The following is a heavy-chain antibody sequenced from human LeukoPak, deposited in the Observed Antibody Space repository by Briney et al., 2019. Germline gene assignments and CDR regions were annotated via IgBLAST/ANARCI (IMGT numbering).Heavy chain of an antibody. CDR2: INPNNGDS. V-gene: IGHV1-8*03. CDR3: ARTTSFTASCYDY. J-gene: IGHJ4*02. CDR1: GYTFTNYH. D-gene: IGHD2-15*01. Sequence: ASVTVSCKSSGYTFTNYHINWAPRATGQGLEWMVWINPNNGDSGYAQKFQGRVTITRDTSIRTSYMELRSLRSDDTAVYFCARTTSFTASCYDYWGQGTLVTVSS.